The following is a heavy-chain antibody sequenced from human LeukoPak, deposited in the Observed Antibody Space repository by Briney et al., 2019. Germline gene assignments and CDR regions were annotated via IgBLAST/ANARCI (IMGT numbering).Heavy chain of an antibody. D-gene: IGHD6-19*01. J-gene: IGHJ4*02. CDR1: GYSFSNYW. Sequence: GESLKISCKGSGYSFSNYWIGWVRHMPGKGLEWLGIIYPGDSETKYSPSFQGQVTITADKSISTAYLQWSSLKASDTAIYYCARHPTYTRGWPLDFWGQGTLVTVSS. CDR2: IYPGDSET. V-gene: IGHV5-51*01. CDR3: ARHPTYTRGWPLDF.